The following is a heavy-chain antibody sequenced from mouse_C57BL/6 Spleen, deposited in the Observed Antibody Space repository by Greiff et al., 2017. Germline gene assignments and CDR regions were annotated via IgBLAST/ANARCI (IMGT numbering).Heavy chain of an antibody. CDR1: GFTFSDYG. Sequence: EVMLVESGGGLVKPGGSLKLSCAASGFTFSDYGMHWVREAPEKGLEWVAYISSGSSTIYYADTVKGRFTISRDNAKNTLFLQMTSLRSEDTAMYYCAKGWPIYAMDYWGQGTSVTVSS. D-gene: IGHD6-5*01. CDR3: AKGWPIYAMDY. J-gene: IGHJ4*01. CDR2: ISSGSSTI. V-gene: IGHV5-17*01.